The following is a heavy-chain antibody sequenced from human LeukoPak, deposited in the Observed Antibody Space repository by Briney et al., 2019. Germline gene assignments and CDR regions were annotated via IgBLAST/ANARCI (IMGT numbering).Heavy chain of an antibody. CDR1: GYTFINYY. Sequence: GASVKVSCKASGYTFINYYLHWVRQAPGQGLEWMGWINPNSGGTNYAQKFQGRVTMTRDTSISTAYMELSRLRSDDTAVYYCARNSLYCTNGVCYTVDFDYWGQGTLVTVSS. CDR2: INPNSGGT. V-gene: IGHV1-2*02. J-gene: IGHJ4*02. D-gene: IGHD2-8*01. CDR3: ARNSLYCTNGVCYTVDFDY.